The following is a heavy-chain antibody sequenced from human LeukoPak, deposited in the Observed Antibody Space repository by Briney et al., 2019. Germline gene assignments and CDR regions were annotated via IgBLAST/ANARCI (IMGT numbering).Heavy chain of an antibody. V-gene: IGHV3-30*03. J-gene: IGHJ4*02. CDR3: ARGSGSFSGGFDY. CDR1: GFTFSSYG. Sequence: PGGSLRLSCAASGFTFSSYGMHWVRQAPGKGLEWVAVISYDGSNKYYADSVKGRFTFSRDNSKNTLYLQMNSLRAEDTAVYYCARGSGSFSGGFDYWGQGTLVTVSS. CDR2: ISYDGSNK. D-gene: IGHD1-26*01.